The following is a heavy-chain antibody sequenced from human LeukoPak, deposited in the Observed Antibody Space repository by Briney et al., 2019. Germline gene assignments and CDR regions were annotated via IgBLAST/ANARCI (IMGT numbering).Heavy chain of an antibody. CDR3: ATSWGPDTSAFRWGRDGMDV. J-gene: IGHJ6*02. CDR1: GLTFNNYA. D-gene: IGHD3-16*01. Sequence: GGSLRLSCAVSGLTFNNYAMSWVRQAPGKGLEWVSAISKSGDHTYYAASAKGRFTIYRDNSKNTQYLQMNSLRAEDTAVYYCATSWGPDTSAFRWGRDGMDVWGQGATVIVS. CDR2: ISKSGDHT. V-gene: IGHV3-23*01.